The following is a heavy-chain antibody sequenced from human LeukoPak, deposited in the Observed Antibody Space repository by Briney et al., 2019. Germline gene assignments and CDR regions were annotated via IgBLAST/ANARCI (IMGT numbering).Heavy chain of an antibody. Sequence: SETLSLTCTVSGGSISSYYWSWIRQPPGKGLEWIGFIYYSGSTNYTPSHKSRVTISVDTYKNQFSLKLSSVTAADTAVYYCARIVMVRGVRFDPWGQGTLVTVSS. V-gene: IGHV4-59*01. CDR3: ARIVMVRGVRFDP. CDR2: IYYSGST. J-gene: IGHJ5*02. D-gene: IGHD3-10*01. CDR1: GGSISSYY.